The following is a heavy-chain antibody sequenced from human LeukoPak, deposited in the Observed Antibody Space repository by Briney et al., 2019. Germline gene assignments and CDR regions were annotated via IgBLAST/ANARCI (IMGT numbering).Heavy chain of an antibody. CDR1: GFTFSSYA. D-gene: IGHD2-2*01. Sequence: PGGSLRLSCAASGFTFSSYAMTWVRQAPGKGLEWVSFISGSGGSIYYAEYVKGRFTISRDNSKNTLYLQMNSLRAEDTAVYYCAKAARYCSSTSCYGFDYWGQGTLVTVSS. J-gene: IGHJ4*02. CDR3: AKAARYCSSTSCYGFDY. CDR2: ISGSGGSI. V-gene: IGHV3-23*01.